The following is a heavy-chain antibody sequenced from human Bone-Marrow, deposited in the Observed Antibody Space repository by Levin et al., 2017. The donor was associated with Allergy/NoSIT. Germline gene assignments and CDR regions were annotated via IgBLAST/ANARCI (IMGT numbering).Heavy chain of an antibody. Sequence: GGSLRLSCTASGFPFHTSAMTWVRQAPGQGLGWVSSISGDADMTSYADSVKGRFTVSRDNSKNMLFLQMDSLRVEDTATYYCAKDLNDYYGSGNYFVSWGQGTVVTVSS. CDR2: ISGDADMT. V-gene: IGHV3-23*01. CDR3: AKDLNDYYGSGNYFVS. CDR1: GFPFHTSA. J-gene: IGHJ4*02. D-gene: IGHD3-10*01.